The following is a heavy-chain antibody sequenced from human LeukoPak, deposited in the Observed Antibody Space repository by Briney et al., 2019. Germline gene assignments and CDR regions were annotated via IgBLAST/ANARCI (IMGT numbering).Heavy chain of an antibody. CDR3: ARPPVVGATAYYFDY. V-gene: IGHV3-30*03. J-gene: IGHJ4*02. CDR2: ISYDGSNK. CDR1: GFTFSSYS. Sequence: GGSLRLSCAASGFTFSSYSMHWVRQAPGKGLEWVAVISYDGSNKYYADSVKGRFTISRDNSKNTLYLQMNSLRAEDTAVYYCARPPVVGATAYYFDYWGQGTLVTVSS. D-gene: IGHD1-26*01.